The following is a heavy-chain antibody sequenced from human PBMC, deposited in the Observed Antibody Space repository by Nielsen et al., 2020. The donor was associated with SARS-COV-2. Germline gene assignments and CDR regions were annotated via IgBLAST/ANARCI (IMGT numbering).Heavy chain of an antibody. D-gene: IGHD3-22*01. CDR2: IGTAGAT. Sequence: GESLKISCAASGFTFSSYDMHWVRQATGKGLEWVSAIGTAGATYYPGSVKGRFTISRENAKNSLYLQMNSLRAGDTAVYYCAREAGYYYDSMGRLYYYYGMDGWGQGNTV. CDR3: AREAGYYYDSMGRLYYYYGMDG. CDR1: GFTFSSYD. V-gene: IGHV3-13*04. J-gene: IGHJ6*02.